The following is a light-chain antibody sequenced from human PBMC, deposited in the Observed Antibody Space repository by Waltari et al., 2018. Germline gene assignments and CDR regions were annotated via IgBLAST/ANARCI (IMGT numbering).Light chain of an antibody. CDR3: QQSYSTPRVT. CDR2: AAS. CDR1: QSISSY. J-gene: IGKJ5*01. V-gene: IGKV1-39*01. Sequence: DIRMTQSPSSLSASVGDRVTITCRASQSISSYLNWYQQKPVKAPKLLIYAASSLQSGVPSRFSGSGSGTDFTLTISSLQPEDFATYYCQQSYSTPRVTFGQGTRLEIK.